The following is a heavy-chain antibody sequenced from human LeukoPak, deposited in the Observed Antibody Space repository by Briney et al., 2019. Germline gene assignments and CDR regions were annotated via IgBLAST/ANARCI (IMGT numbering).Heavy chain of an antibody. CDR3: ARRVSGWGHFYFDY. Sequence: GGSLRLSCAASGFTFSSYWMSWVRQAPGKGLEWVANIKKDGSEKYYVDSVKGRFTISRDNAKNSLYLQMNSLRAEDTAVYYCARRVSGWGHFYFDYWGQGTLVTVSS. CDR1: GFTFSSYW. J-gene: IGHJ4*02. CDR2: IKKDGSEK. V-gene: IGHV3-7*01. D-gene: IGHD6-19*01.